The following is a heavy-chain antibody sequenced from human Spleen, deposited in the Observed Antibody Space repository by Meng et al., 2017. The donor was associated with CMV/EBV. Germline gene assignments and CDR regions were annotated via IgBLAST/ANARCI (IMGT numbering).Heavy chain of an antibody. V-gene: IGHV1-2*02. Sequence: ASVKVSCKASGYTFSGSYIHWVRQAPGQGLEWMGWMNPYTGGTNYAQKFQGRVTMTRDTSIRSAHMELRRLTSDDTAIYYCAREMRHCSGGSCFSLDYWGQGTLVTVSS. D-gene: IGHD2-15*01. CDR3: AREMRHCSGGSCFSLDY. CDR1: GYTFSGSY. J-gene: IGHJ4*02. CDR2: MNPYTGGT.